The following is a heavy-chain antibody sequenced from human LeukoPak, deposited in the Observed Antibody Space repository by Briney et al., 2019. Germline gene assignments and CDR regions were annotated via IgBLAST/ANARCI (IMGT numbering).Heavy chain of an antibody. J-gene: IGHJ6*04. D-gene: IGHD3-10*02. V-gene: IGHV3-11*04. CDR1: GFILSDYY. Sequence: GGSLRLSCAASGFILSDYYMHWIRQAPGKGLEWVSYISSSGATIYYADSVKGRFTMSRDNAKNSLYLQMNSLRAEDTAVYYCAELGITMIGGVWGKGTTVTISS. CDR2: ISSSGATI. CDR3: AELGITMIGGV.